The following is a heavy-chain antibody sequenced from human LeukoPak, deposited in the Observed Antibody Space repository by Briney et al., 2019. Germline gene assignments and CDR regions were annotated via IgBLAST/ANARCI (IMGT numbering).Heavy chain of an antibody. D-gene: IGHD6-25*01. CDR2: IFPSGTT. Sequence: SETLSLTCAVYGGPFSGYYWSWIRQPAGKGLEWIGRIFPSGTTNYNPSLKSRVTISIDTSKNQFSLKLTSVTAADTAVCYCARGQDVAAEKYFDYWGQGTLVTVSS. J-gene: IGHJ4*02. CDR3: ARGQDVAAEKYFDY. CDR1: GGPFSGYY. V-gene: IGHV4-59*10.